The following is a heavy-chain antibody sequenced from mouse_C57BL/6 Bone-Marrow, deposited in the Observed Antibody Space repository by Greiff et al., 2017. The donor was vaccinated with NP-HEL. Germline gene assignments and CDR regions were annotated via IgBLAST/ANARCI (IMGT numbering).Heavy chain of an antibody. Sequence: QVQLQQPGAELVKPGASVKLSCKASGYTFTSYWMQWVKQRPGQGLEWIGEIDPSDSYTNYNQKFKGKATLTVDTSSSTAYMQLSSLTSEDSAFYYCAREDYYGSSPYWYFDVWGTGTTVTVSS. D-gene: IGHD1-1*01. J-gene: IGHJ1*03. CDR3: AREDYYGSSPYWYFDV. CDR1: GYTFTSYW. CDR2: IDPSDSYT. V-gene: IGHV1-50*01.